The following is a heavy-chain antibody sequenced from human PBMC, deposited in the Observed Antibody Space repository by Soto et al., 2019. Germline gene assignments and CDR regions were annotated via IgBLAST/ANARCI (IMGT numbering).Heavy chain of an antibody. J-gene: IGHJ4*02. V-gene: IGHV1-46*03. D-gene: IGHD6-13*01. CDR1: GYSFTSAY. CDR3: DRVTSPYNSTWTYDY. CDR2: ISPSGGST. Sequence: VQSPGKESGYSFTSAYNHWVRQAPGQGLEWMGMISPSGGSTTYAQKFRGRVTMTRDTSTNTVYMDLSSLGSEDTAVYYCDRVTSPYNSTWTYDYWGQR.